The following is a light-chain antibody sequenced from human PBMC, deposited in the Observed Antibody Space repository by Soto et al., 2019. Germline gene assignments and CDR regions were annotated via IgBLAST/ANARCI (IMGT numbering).Light chain of an antibody. CDR1: QSVSSSY. V-gene: IGKV3-20*01. Sequence: EIVLTQSPGTLSLSPGERATLSCRASQSVSSSYLAWYQQKPGQAPRLLIYGASSRATGIPDRFSGSGSGKDFNLTISRLEPDDLAVYYWQQYVSSPYTFGQGTRLEIK. CDR2: GAS. CDR3: QQYVSSPYT. J-gene: IGKJ2*01.